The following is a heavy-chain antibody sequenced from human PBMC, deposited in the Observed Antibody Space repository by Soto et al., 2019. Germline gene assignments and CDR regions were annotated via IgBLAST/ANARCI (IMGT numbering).Heavy chain of an antibody. CDR2: IGVSYR. V-gene: IGHV3-11*05. Sequence: QVQLVESGGGLVKPGGTLRLSCAGSGIRLSESYINWIRLTPEKGLAWISYIGVSYRHYAASVRGRFTISRDNVQNSVSLEMTNLRVDDTAIYYCARRRAFGEVEAFDDWGPGTLVTVSS. CDR3: ARRRAFGEVEAFDD. D-gene: IGHD3-16*01. CDR1: GIRLSESY. J-gene: IGHJ3*01.